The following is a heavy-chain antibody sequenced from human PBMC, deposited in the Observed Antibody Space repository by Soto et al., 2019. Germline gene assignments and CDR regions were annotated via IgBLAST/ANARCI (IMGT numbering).Heavy chain of an antibody. D-gene: IGHD2-8*01. CDR2: ISSGTTV. CDR3: ARGPKTKQVYFEV. Sequence: VGSLRLSCASSVFRLSDYNMSCVRHSPGKWLEWLSYISSGTTVYYADSVRGRFTISRDNAGNSLFLQLTSLRDEDTAVYYCARGPKTKQVYFEVCGQRILVIVS. V-gene: IGHV3-48*02. CDR1: VFRLSDYN. J-gene: IGHJ4*02.